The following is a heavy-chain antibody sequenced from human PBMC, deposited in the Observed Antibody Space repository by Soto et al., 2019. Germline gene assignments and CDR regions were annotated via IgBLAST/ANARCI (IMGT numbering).Heavy chain of an antibody. Sequence: PGESLKISCKGSGYSFAHHWIAWVRQRPGKGLELMGLIYPSDSKTKYDPSFEGQVTISADKYTSTAHLQLSSLEASDSAMYYCATGYCAGGPCLFFSGLGVWGQGTTVTV. CDR3: ATGYCAGGPCLFFSGLGV. V-gene: IGHV5-51*01. D-gene: IGHD2-8*02. CDR2: IYPSDSKT. CDR1: GYSFAHHW. J-gene: IGHJ6*02.